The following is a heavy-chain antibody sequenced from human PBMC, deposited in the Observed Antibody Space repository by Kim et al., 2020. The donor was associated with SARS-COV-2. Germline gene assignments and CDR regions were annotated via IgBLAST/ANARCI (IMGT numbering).Heavy chain of an antibody. CDR2: IYYSGST. V-gene: IGHV4-61*01. CDR3: ARDTSLGFGVARPYYY. CDR1: GGSVSSGSYY. J-gene: IGHJ6*01. D-gene: IGHD3-3*01. Sequence: SETLSLTCTVSGGSVSSGSYYWSWIRQPPGKGLEWIGYIYYSGSTNYNPSLKSRVTISVDTSKNQFSLKLSSVTAADTAVYYCARDTSLGFGVARPYYY.